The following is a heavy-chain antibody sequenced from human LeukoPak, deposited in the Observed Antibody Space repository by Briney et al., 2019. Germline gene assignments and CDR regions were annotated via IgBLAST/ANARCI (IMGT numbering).Heavy chain of an antibody. CDR1: GYTFTSYG. CDR3: ARDQGSGYFYMSAFDI. D-gene: IGHD3-22*01. CDR2: ISAYNGNT. V-gene: IGHV1-18*01. J-gene: IGHJ3*02. Sequence: ASVKVSCKASGYTFTSYGISWVRQAPGQALEWMGWISAYNGNTNYAQKLQGRVTMTPDTSTSTAYMELRSLRSDDTAVYYCARDQGSGYFYMSAFDIWGQGTMVTVSS.